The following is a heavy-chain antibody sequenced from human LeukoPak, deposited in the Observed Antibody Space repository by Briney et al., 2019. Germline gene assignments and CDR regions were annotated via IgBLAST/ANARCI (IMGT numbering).Heavy chain of an antibody. J-gene: IGHJ3*02. V-gene: IGHV1-46*01. CDR1: GYTFTTYN. Sequence: ASVKVSCKASGYTFTTYNINWVRQAPGQGLEWMGIINPSGGSTSYAQKFQGRVAMTRDTSISTAYMELSRLRSDDTAVYYCAGGYCSSTSCYAGEDAFDIWGQGTMVTVSS. CDR2: INPSGGST. CDR3: AGGYCSSTSCYAGEDAFDI. D-gene: IGHD2-2*01.